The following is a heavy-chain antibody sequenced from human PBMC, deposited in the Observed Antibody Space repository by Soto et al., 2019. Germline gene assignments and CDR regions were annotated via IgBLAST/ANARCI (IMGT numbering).Heavy chain of an antibody. D-gene: IGHD3-22*01. Sequence: EVQLLESGGGLVQPGGSLRLSCAASGFSFDNYAMSWVRQAPGKGLEWLSAISGGGGGKYYADSVKGRFSVFRDNTKKTVYLQLNGLTIDDTAVYYCAKDVHYDSSGGLDYWGQGTLVTVSS. CDR3: AKDVHYDSSGGLDY. J-gene: IGHJ4*02. CDR1: GFSFDNYA. V-gene: IGHV3-23*01. CDR2: ISGGGGGK.